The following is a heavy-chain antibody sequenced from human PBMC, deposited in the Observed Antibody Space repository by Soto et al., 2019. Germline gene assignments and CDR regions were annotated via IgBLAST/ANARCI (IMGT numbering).Heavy chain of an antibody. V-gene: IGHV5-51*01. CDR1: GEGFRIHW. Sequence: PGESMKISCQEAGEGFRIHWVAWLSQVPGKGLEWVGIIYPGNSDTRYSPSFQGHVTITVDKSTSTAYLQWNTLKGSDTAMYYFARHISNFRYYYCAMDVWGQGTTVTV. CDR2: IYPGNSDT. J-gene: IGHJ6*02. CDR3: ARHISNFRYYYCAMDV. D-gene: IGHD4-4*01.